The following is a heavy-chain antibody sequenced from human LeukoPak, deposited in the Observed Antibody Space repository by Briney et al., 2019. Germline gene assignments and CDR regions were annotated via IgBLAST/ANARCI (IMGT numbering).Heavy chain of an antibody. CDR1: GFTFSSYA. CDR3: GKDQNVAAAGFPYDY. J-gene: IGHJ4*02. D-gene: IGHD6-13*01. V-gene: IGHV3-23*01. Sequence: GGSLRLSCAASGFTFSSYAMSWVRQAPGKGLEWVSAISGSGGSTYYADSVKGRFTISRGNSKNTLYLQMNSLRAEDTAVYYCGKDQNVAAAGFPYDYWGQGTLVTVSS. CDR2: ISGSGGST.